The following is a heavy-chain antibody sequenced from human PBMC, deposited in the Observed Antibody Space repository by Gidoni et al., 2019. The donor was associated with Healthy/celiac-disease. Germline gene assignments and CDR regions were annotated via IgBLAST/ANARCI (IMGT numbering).Heavy chain of an antibody. CDR1: GGSFSGYY. CDR2: SNHSGST. CDR3: ARGRTKYSSGWYGY. Sequence: QVQLQQWGAGLLKPSETLSLTFAVYGGSFSGYYWSWIRQPPGQGLEWIGESNHSGSTNYNPSLKSRVTISVDTSKNQFSLKLSAVTAADTAVYYCARGRTKYSSGWYGYWGQGTLVTVSS. D-gene: IGHD6-19*01. J-gene: IGHJ4*02. V-gene: IGHV4-34*01.